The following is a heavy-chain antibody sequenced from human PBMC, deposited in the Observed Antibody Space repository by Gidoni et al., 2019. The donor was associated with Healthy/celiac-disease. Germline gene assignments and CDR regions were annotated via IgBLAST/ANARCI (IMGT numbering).Heavy chain of an antibody. Sequence: EVQLLESGGGLVQPGGSLRLSCAASGFTFSSYAMSWVRQAPGKGLEWVSAISGSGGSTYYADSVKGRFTISRDNSKNTLYLQMNSLRAEDTAVYYCAKGGQKELRFLEWLLYLHWGQGTLVTVSS. V-gene: IGHV3-23*01. J-gene: IGHJ4*02. CDR3: AKGGQKELRFLEWLLYLH. CDR1: GFTFSSYA. D-gene: IGHD3-3*01. CDR2: ISGSGGST.